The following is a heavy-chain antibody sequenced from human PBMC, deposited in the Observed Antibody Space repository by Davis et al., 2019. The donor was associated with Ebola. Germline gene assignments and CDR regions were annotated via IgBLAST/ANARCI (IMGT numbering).Heavy chain of an antibody. CDR2: INPHNGNT. D-gene: IGHD1-1*01. J-gene: IGHJ4*02. V-gene: IGHV1-18*01. CDR3: ARAQFPTTSDH. Sequence: AASVKVSCKASGYTFTAYYMHWVRQAPGQGLEWMGWINPHNGNTNYAQNVQGRVIMTSDTATTTAYLEVGSLRSGDTAVYYCARAQFPTTSDHWGQGTLVTVSS. CDR1: GYTFTAYY.